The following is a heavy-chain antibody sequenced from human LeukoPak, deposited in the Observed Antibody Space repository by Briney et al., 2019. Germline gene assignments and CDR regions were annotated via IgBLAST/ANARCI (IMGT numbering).Heavy chain of an antibody. CDR2: ISSSGSTI. Sequence: GGSLRLSCAASGFTFSSYEMNWVRQAPGKGLEWVSYISSSGSTIYYADSVKGRFTISRDNAKNSLYLQMNSLRAEDTAVYYCATYRQVLLPFESWGQGTLVTVSS. V-gene: IGHV3-48*03. J-gene: IGHJ4*02. CDR3: ATYRQVLLPFES. D-gene: IGHD2-8*02. CDR1: GFTFSSYE.